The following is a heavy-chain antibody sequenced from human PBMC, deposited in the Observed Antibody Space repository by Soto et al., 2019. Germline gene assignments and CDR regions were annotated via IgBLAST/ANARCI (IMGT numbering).Heavy chain of an antibody. CDR3: ASNPWGDDAFDI. V-gene: IGHV3-66*01. J-gene: IGHJ3*02. CDR1: GFTVSSNY. Sequence: EVQLVESGGGLVQPGGSLRLSCGASGFTVSSNYMSWVRQAPGKGLEWVSVIYSGGSTYYADSVKGRFTISRDNSKNTLDLQMNSLIAEHTAVYYCASNPWGDDAFDIWGQGTMVTVSS. D-gene: IGHD7-27*01. CDR2: IYSGGST.